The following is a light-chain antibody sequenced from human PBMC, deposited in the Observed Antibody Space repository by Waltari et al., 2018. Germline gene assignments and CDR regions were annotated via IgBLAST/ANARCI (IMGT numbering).Light chain of an antibody. CDR1: QTISYSYNYKNY. J-gene: IGKJ1*01. CDR2: WAT. V-gene: IGKV4-1*01. CDR3: QQYYKTPQT. Sequence: DIVMTQSPDSLSVSLGARITINCKSSQTISYSYNYKNYLAWYQQKPGKPPKLLIYWATTRESGVPDRFSGSGSGTDFTLTISSLQAEDVAVYYCQQYYKTPQTFGQGTKVEIK.